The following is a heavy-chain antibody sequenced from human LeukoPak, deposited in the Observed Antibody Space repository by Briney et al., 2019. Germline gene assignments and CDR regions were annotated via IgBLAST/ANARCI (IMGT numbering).Heavy chain of an antibody. CDR3: LRGDRRDY. CDR1: GFTFNTYS. J-gene: IGHJ4*02. CDR2: IESSGGYM. Sequence: PWGSLRLSCEASGFTFNTYSMNWARQAPGQGLVWLSSIESSGGYMFYADSVKGRFIISRDNAKHSLYLQMNSLRVEDTAVYYCLRGDRRDYWGQGTLVTVSS. V-gene: IGHV3-21*06.